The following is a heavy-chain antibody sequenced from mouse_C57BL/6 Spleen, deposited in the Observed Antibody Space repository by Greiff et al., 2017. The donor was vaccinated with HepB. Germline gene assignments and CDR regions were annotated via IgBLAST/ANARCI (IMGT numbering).Heavy chain of an antibody. V-gene: IGHV5-12*01. CDR1: GFTFSDYY. Sequence: EVQLVESGGGLVQPGGSLKLSCAASGFTFSDYYMYWVRQTPEKRLEWVAYISNGGGSTYYPDTVKGRFTISRDNAKNTLYLQMCRLKSEDTAMYYCARRLHWYFDVWGTGTTVTVSS. CDR2: ISNGGGST. J-gene: IGHJ1*03. CDR3: ARRLHWYFDV.